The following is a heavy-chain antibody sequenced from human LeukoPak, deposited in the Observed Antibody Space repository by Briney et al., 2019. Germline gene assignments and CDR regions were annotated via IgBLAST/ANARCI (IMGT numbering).Heavy chain of an antibody. CDR2: INHSGST. V-gene: IGHV4-34*01. CDR1: GGSFSGYY. J-gene: IGHJ5*02. CDR3: ARARLNNWFDP. Sequence: PSETLSLTCAVYGGSFSGYYWSWIRQPPGKGLEWIGEINHSGSTNYNPSLKSRVTISVDTSKNQFSLKLSSVTAADTAVYYCARARLNNWFDPWGQGTLVTVSS.